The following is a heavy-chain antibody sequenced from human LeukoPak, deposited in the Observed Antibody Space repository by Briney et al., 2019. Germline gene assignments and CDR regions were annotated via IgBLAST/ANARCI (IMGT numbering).Heavy chain of an antibody. J-gene: IGHJ6*02. CDR3: ARGLVVSAERAYYYGMDV. Sequence: SETLSLTCTVSGGSVSSGSYYWSWIRQPPGKGLEWIGYIYYSGSTNYNPSLKSRVTISVDTSKNQLSLKLSSVTAADTAVYYCARGLVVSAERAYYYGMDVWGQGTTVTVSS. CDR2: IYYSGST. D-gene: IGHD2-2*01. CDR1: GGSVSSGSYY. V-gene: IGHV4-61*01.